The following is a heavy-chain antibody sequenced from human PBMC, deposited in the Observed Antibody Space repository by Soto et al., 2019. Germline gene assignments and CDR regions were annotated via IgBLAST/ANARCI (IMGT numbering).Heavy chain of an antibody. V-gene: IGHV3-7*01. J-gene: IGHJ6*02. CDR3: AKVPRGAVAGLPFGYYYYGMDV. D-gene: IGHD6-19*01. Sequence: LRLSFATFAFTFSAYWISWVRQAPGKGLEVVANIRQDGGEKYYADSVKGRFTISRDNSKNTLYLQMNSLRAEDTAVYYCAKVPRGAVAGLPFGYYYYGMDVWGQGNTVTVSS. CDR1: AFTFSAYW. CDR2: IRQDGGEK.